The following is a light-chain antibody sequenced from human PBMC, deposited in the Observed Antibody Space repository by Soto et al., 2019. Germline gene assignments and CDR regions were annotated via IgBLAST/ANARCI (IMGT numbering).Light chain of an antibody. CDR3: SSYTSSGTLVL. CDR1: SSDVGDYDY. J-gene: IGLJ2*01. V-gene: IGLV2-14*01. CDR2: DVS. Sequence: QSALTQPASVSGSPGQSITISCTGTSSDVGDYDYVSWYQQHPGKAPKLMFYDVSNRPSGVSNCFSGSKSGNTASLTISGLQAEDEGDYYCSSYTSSGTLVLFGGGTKLTVL.